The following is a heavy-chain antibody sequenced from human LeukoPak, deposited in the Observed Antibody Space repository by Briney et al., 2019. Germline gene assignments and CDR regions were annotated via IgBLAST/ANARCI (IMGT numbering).Heavy chain of an antibody. D-gene: IGHD1-26*01. CDR3: VKGGVGDKYLDY. Sequence: GGSLTLSCAAFGFSLSNSGMHWVPQAPGKGLEWVAFIWSAGSKKYSADSVKGRFIISGDNSKHTLYLLMSSLRPEDTAVYYCVKGGVGDKYLDYWGQGTLVTVSS. CDR1: GFSLSNSG. V-gene: IGHV3-30*02. J-gene: IGHJ4*02. CDR2: IWSAGSKK.